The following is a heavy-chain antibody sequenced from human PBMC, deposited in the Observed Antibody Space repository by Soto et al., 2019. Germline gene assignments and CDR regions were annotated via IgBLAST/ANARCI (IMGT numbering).Heavy chain of an antibody. CDR3: SRDLGYCSGGSCTRFDP. D-gene: IGHD2-15*01. CDR2: IYYSGST. V-gene: IGHV4-31*03. J-gene: IGHJ5*02. CDR1: GGDIISRGSY. Sequence: TKSHTYTDSGGDIISRGSYWSWKKQHPGKGLEWIGYIYYSGSTYYNPSLKSRVTISVDTSKNQFSLKLSSVTAADTAVYYGSRDLGYCSGGSCTRFDPWVQGTLVTVS.